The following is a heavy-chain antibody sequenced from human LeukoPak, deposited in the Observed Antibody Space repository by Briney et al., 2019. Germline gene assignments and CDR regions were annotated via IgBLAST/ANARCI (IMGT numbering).Heavy chain of an antibody. V-gene: IGHV3-66*01. D-gene: IGHD3-22*01. CDR3: ARDRAYGSSGYDY. CDR1: GFTFSNHG. J-gene: IGHJ4*02. CDR2: IYSGGST. Sequence: PGGTLRLSCAASGFTFSNHGMNWVRQAPGKGLEWVSVIYSGGSTYYADSVKGRFTISRDNSKNTLYLQMNSLRAEDTAVYYCARDRAYGSSGYDYWGQGTLVTVSS.